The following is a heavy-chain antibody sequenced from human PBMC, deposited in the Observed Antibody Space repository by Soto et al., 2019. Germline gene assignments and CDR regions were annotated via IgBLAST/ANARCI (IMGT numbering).Heavy chain of an antibody. D-gene: IGHD2-15*01. Sequence: EVQLLESGGGLVQPGGSLRLSCAASGVTFSSYAMSWVRQAPGKGLEWVSAISGSGGSTYYAHSVKGRFTISRDNSKNTLYLQMNSLRAEDTAVYYCAKDGGLLPSDMDVWGQGTTVTVSS. CDR1: GVTFSSYA. CDR2: ISGSGGST. V-gene: IGHV3-23*01. CDR3: AKDGGLLPSDMDV. J-gene: IGHJ6*02.